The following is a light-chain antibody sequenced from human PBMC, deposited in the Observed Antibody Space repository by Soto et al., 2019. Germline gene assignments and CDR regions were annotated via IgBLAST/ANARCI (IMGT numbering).Light chain of an antibody. V-gene: IGKV1-5*01. CDR1: QRISSY. Sequence: DIQMTQSPSSLCASVGDRVTISCRASQRISSYLNWYQQKPGKAPKVLIHDASSLESGVPSRFSGSGSGTEFTITISSPHPDDFPTYYCQQYNSFGTFGQGTKVDIK. CDR3: QQYNSFGT. CDR2: DAS. J-gene: IGKJ1*01.